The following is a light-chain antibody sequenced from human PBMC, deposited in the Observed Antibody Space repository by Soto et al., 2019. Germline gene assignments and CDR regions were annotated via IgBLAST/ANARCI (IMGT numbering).Light chain of an antibody. CDR2: GAS. V-gene: IGKV3-15*01. Sequence: EIVMTQSPATLSVSPGERATLSCRASQSVGANLAWYQQRPGQAPILLIYGASSRAGGVPPRFSGSGSGTEFTLTISGLQSEDFADYYCQQYDNWPPWTFGQGTKVDIK. CDR1: QSVGAN. CDR3: QQYDNWPPWT. J-gene: IGKJ1*01.